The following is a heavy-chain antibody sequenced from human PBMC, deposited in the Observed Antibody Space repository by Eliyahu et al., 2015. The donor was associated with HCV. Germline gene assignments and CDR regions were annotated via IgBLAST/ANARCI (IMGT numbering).Heavy chain of an antibody. CDR3: ARGLDLGHINWHFDL. J-gene: IGHJ2*01. Sequence: QVQLQESGPGLVKPSGTLSLTCAVSGGSITSINGWNWVRQSPGKGLEWIGEIFYGGTTNYNPSLKSRVXVSADKSKNQFSLRLTSVTAADTAVYYCARGLDLGHINWHFDLWGRGIPVTVSS. CDR1: GGSITSING. V-gene: IGHV4-4*02. D-gene: IGHD7-27*01. CDR2: IFYGGTT.